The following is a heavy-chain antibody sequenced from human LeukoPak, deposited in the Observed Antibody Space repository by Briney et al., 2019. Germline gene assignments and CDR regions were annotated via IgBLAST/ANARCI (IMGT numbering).Heavy chain of an antibody. CDR1: GGSISSGGYY. CDR2: IYHSGST. V-gene: IGHV4-30-2*01. Sequence: SETLSLTCTVSGGSISSGGYYWSWIRQPPGKGLEWIGYIYHSGSTYYNPSLKSRVTISVDRSKNQFSLKLSSVTAADTAVYYCARDRRHYNWFDPWGQGTLVTVSS. J-gene: IGHJ5*02. CDR3: ARDRRHYNWFDP.